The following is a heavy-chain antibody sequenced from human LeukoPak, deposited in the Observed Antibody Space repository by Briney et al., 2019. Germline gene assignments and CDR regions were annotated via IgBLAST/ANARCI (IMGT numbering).Heavy chain of an antibody. V-gene: IGHV4-39*01. Sequence: PSETLSLTCTVSGASISSSSYNWGWSRQPPGKGLEWIGSIYYSGSAYHNPSLKSRVTLSVDTSKNQFSLELSSVTAADTAVYYCARQGDGYHDYWGQGTLVTVSS. CDR3: ARQGDGYHDY. D-gene: IGHD5-24*01. CDR1: GASISSSSYN. CDR2: IYYSGSA. J-gene: IGHJ4*02.